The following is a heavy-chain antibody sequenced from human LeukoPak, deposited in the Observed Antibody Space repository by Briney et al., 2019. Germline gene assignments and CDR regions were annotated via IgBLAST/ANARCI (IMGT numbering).Heavy chain of an antibody. J-gene: IGHJ4*02. CDR1: GFTFRSHA. V-gene: IGHV3-64D*08. D-gene: IGHD5-24*01. Sequence: GGFLRLSCSAAGFTFRSHAMHWVRQAPGKGLEYVSTINDDGSLTYYADSVRSRFTISRDNSKNTVYLQMNNLRPDDSAVYNCLKGGWATIGPPKDCGQRTNVGVSS. CDR2: INDDGSLT. CDR3: LKGGWATIGPPKD.